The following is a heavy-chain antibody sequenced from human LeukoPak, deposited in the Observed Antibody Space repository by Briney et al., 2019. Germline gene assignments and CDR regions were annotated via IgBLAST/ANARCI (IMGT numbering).Heavy chain of an antibody. J-gene: IGHJ4*02. CDR2: IRKDGSDI. CDR1: GFTFSTSW. CDR3: ARDWEWSIRGSEPDY. Sequence: PGGSLRLSCAASGFTFSTSWMSWVRQAPGKGLEWVANIRKDGSDIHYVDSVKGRFTISRDNAKNSLYLQMNSLRAEDTAVYYCARDWEWSIRGSEPDYWGQGTLVTVSS. V-gene: IGHV3-7*01. D-gene: IGHD3-3*01.